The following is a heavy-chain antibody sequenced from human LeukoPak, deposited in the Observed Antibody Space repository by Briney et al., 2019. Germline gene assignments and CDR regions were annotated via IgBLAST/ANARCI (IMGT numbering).Heavy chain of an antibody. CDR1: GGSIRSYY. J-gene: IGHJ4*02. Sequence: SETLSLTCTVSGGSIRSYYWSWIRQPPGKGLEWIGEINHSGSTNYNPSLKSRVTISVDTSKNQFSLKLSSVTAADTAVYYCARGGGLVDYWGQGTLVTVSS. D-gene: IGHD6-6*01. CDR3: ARGGGLVDY. V-gene: IGHV4-34*01. CDR2: INHSGST.